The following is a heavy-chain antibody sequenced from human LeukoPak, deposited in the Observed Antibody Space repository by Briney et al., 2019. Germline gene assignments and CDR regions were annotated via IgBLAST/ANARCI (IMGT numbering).Heavy chain of an antibody. J-gene: IGHJ4*02. Sequence: ASVKVSCKASGYTFTSCGISWVRQAPGQGLEWMGWISAYNGNTNYAQKLQGRVTMTTDTSTSTAYMELRSLRSDDTAVYYCARGSALEWLHQFDYWGQGTLVTVSS. CDR3: ARGSALEWLHQFDY. D-gene: IGHD3-3*01. CDR1: GYTFTSCG. CDR2: ISAYNGNT. V-gene: IGHV1-18*01.